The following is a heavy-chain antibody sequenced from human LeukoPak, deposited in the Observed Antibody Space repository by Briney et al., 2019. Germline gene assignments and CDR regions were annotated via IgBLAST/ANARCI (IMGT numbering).Heavy chain of an antibody. J-gene: IGHJ3*02. V-gene: IGHV3-53*01. Sequence: GGSLRLSCAASGFTVSSNYMSWVRQAPGKGLEWVSDIYSGGSTYYADSVKGRFTISRDNSKNTLYLQMNSLRAEDTAVYYCARFPRYGFNAFDIWGQGTMVTVSS. CDR1: GFTVSSNY. CDR3: ARFPRYGFNAFDI. CDR2: IYSGGST. D-gene: IGHD4-17*01.